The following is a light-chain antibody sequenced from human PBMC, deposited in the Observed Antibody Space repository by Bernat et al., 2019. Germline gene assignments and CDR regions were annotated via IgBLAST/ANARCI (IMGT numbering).Light chain of an antibody. J-gene: IGLJ1*01. V-gene: IGLV2-14*03. Sequence: QSALTQPASVSGSPGQSITISCTGTSSDVGGYNYVSWFQQHPGQAPKLMIYDVRNRPSGVSNRFSGSKSGNTASLTISGLQADHEADYYCSSYTSSNTYVFGTGTKVTVL. CDR1: SSDVGGYNY. CDR3: SSYTSSNTYV. CDR2: DVR.